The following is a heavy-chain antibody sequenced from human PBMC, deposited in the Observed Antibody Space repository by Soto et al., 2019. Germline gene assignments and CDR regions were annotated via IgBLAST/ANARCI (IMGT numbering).Heavy chain of an antibody. J-gene: IGHJ5*02. CDR3: ARQPQTPYGSGSYFGP. V-gene: IGHV4-59*08. D-gene: IGHD3-10*01. CDR1: GGSISSYY. Sequence: PSETLSLTCPVSGGSISSYYWSWIRQPPGKGLEWIGYIYYSGSTNYNPSLKSRVTISVDTSKNQFSLKLSSVTAADTAVYYCARQPQTPYGSGSYFGPWGQGTLVTVSS. CDR2: IYYSGST.